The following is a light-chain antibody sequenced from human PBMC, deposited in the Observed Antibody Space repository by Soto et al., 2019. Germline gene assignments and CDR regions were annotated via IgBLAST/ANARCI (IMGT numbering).Light chain of an antibody. J-gene: IGLJ3*02. CDR2: EVD. Sequence: QAVVTQPPSASGSPGQSVTISCTGTSSDIGGYNYVSWYQHHPGKAPKLLIYEVDKRPSGVPDRFSGSRSGNTASLTVSGLQAEDEADYYCSSHANSRVFGGGTQLTVL. V-gene: IGLV2-8*01. CDR3: SSHANSRV. CDR1: SSDIGGYNY.